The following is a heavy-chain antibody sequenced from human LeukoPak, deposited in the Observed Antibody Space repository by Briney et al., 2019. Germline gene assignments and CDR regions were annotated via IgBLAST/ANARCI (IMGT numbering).Heavy chain of an antibody. D-gene: IGHD3-22*01. CDR2: ISAYNGNT. Sequence: ASVKVSCKASGHTFTSYGISWVRQAPGQGLEWMGWISAYNGNTNYAQNLQGRVTLTTDTSTSTAYMELRSLRSDDTAVYYCARSKGGITMIVVVNSAFDVWGPGTMVTVSS. CDR1: GHTFTSYG. J-gene: IGHJ3*01. CDR3: ARSKGGITMIVVVNSAFDV. V-gene: IGHV1-18*01.